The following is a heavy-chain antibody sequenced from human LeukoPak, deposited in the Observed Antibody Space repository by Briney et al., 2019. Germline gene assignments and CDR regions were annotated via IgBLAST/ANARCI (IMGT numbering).Heavy chain of an antibody. CDR3: AKDLRYYGSGSYGGYFDY. J-gene: IGHJ4*02. CDR1: GFTFSSYG. CDR2: IRYDGSNK. V-gene: IGHV3-30*02. Sequence: GGSLRLSCAASGFTFSSYGMQWVRQAPGKGLEWVAFIRYDGSNKYYADSVKGRFTISRDNSKNTLYLQMNSLRAEDTAVYYCAKDLRYYGSGSYGGYFDYWGQGTLVTVSS. D-gene: IGHD3-10*01.